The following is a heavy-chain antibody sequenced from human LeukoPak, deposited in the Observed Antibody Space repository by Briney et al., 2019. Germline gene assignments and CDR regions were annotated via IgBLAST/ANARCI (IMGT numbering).Heavy chain of an antibody. J-gene: IGHJ6*02. D-gene: IGHD3-3*01. V-gene: IGHV1-18*01. CDR2: ISAYNGNT. CDR1: GYTFTSYG. Sequence: ASVKVSCKASGYTFTSYGISWVRQAPGQGLEWMGWISAYNGNTNYAQKLRGRVTMTTDTSTSTAYMELRSLRSDDTAVYYCARDTIVTDYYYYGMDVWGQGTTVTVSS. CDR3: ARDTIVTDYYYYGMDV.